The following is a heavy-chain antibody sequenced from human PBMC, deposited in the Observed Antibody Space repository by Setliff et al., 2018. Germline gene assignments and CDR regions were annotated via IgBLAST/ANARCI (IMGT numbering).Heavy chain of an antibody. J-gene: IGHJ3*02. CDR2: IYYSGTT. CDR3: ARVGSSSWYGGGFDI. CDR1: GGSLSSYY. Sequence: PSETLSLTCTVSGGSLSSYYWSWIRRPPGKGLEWIGHIYYSGTTNYNASLKNRVSISVDTSKNHFSLKLNSVTAADTAVYYCARVGSSSWYGGGFDIWGQGTMVTVSS. D-gene: IGHD6-13*01. V-gene: IGHV4-59*01.